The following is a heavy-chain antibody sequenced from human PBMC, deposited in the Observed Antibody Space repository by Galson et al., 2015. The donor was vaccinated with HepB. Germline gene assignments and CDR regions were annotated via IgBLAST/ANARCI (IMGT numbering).Heavy chain of an antibody. CDR2: ISAYNGNT. V-gene: IGHV1-18*04. CDR3: ARDTVVPAYTYYYYGMDV. CDR1: GYTFTSYG. J-gene: IGHJ6*02. Sequence: SVKVSCKASGYTFTSYGISWVRQAPGQGLEWMGWISAYNGNTNYAQKLQGRVTMTTDTSTSTAYMELRSLRSDDTAVYYCARDTVVPAYTYYYYGMDVWGQGTTVTVSS. D-gene: IGHD2-2*01.